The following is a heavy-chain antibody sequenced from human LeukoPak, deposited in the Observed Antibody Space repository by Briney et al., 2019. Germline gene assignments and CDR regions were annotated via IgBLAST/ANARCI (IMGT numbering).Heavy chain of an antibody. D-gene: IGHD1-26*01. CDR1: GYPLTELS. Sequence: ASVKVSCKVSGYPLTELSMDWPRQAPGKGLEWMGGFDREDGEIIYAQKFQGRVTMTEDTSTDTAYMELSSLRSEDTAVYYCATGRSIWKPYYTPMDVWGQGTTVTVSS. CDR2: FDREDGEI. CDR3: ATGRSIWKPYYTPMDV. V-gene: IGHV1-24*01. J-gene: IGHJ6*02.